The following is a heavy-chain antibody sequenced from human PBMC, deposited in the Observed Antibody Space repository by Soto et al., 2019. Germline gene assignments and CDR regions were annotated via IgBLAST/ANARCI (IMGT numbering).Heavy chain of an antibody. CDR2: IWYDGTNA. V-gene: IGHV3-33*08. J-gene: IGHJ6*02. CDR1: GFTFNTYG. CDR3: ARVEAPLIHSDHYYYGMDV. D-gene: IGHD5-18*01. Sequence: VQLVESGGGLVQPGESLRLSCAVSGFTFNTYGMHWVRQAPGKGLQWVAVIWYDGTNAYYADSVKGRFTISRDNSKDTLYLEMNNLRAEDTAVYYCARVEAPLIHSDHYYYGMDVWGQGTTVTV.